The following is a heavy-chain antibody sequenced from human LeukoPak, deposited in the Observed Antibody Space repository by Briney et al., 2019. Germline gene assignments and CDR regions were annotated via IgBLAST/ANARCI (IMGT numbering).Heavy chain of an antibody. D-gene: IGHD3-22*01. CDR1: GGSFSGYY. Sequence: SETLSLTCAVYGGSFSGYYWSWIRQPPGKGLEWIWEINHSGSTNYNPSLMSRVTISVDTSKNQFSLKLSYVTAADTAVYYCARRTPTYYYDSSGYYYGGAYYYMDVWGKGTTVTISS. CDR2: INHSGST. J-gene: IGHJ6*03. CDR3: ARRTPTYYYDSSGYYYGGAYYYMDV. V-gene: IGHV4-34*01.